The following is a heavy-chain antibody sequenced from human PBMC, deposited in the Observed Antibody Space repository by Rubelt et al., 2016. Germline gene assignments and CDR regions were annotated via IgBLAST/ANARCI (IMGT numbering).Heavy chain of an antibody. Sequence: QITLKESGPTLVKPTQTLTLTCTFSGFSLSTSGVGVGWIRQPPGKALEWLALIYWDDDKRYSPSLKSRLTITKDTSKNQVVLTMTNMDPVDTATYYCAHYRGWYFSPTTNNYFDYWGQGTLVTVSS. V-gene: IGHV2-5*02. J-gene: IGHJ4*02. CDR3: AHYRGWYFSPTTNNYFDY. CDR2: IYWDDDK. CDR1: GFSLSTSGVG. D-gene: IGHD6-19*01.